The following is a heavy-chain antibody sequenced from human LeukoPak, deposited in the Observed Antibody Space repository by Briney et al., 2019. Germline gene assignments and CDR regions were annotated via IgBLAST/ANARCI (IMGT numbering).Heavy chain of an antibody. V-gene: IGHV3-64*01. CDR2: ISSNGGST. CDR1: GFTFSSYA. J-gene: IGHJ4*02. Sequence: GGSLRLSCAASGFTFSSYAMHWVRQAPGKRLEYVSAISSNGGSTYYANSVKGRFTISRDNSKNTLYLQMGSLRAEDMAVYYCAGDGYSGYAVMDYWGQGTLVTVSS. D-gene: IGHD5-12*01. CDR3: AGDGYSGYAVMDY.